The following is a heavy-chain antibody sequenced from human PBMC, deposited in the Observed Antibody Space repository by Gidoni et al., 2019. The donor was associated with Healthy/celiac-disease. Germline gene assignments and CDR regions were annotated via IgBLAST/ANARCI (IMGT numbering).Heavy chain of an antibody. V-gene: IGHV4-34*01. CDR3: ARVTRRYSSGWYFDY. CDR1: GGSFSGYY. CDR2: INHSGST. D-gene: IGHD6-19*01. Sequence: QVQLQQWGAGLLKPSETLSLTCAVYGGSFSGYYWSWIRQPPGKGLEWIGEINHSGSTNYNPSLKSRVTISVDTSKNQFSLKLSSVTAADTAVYYCARVTRRYSSGWYFDYWGQGTLVTVSS. J-gene: IGHJ4*02.